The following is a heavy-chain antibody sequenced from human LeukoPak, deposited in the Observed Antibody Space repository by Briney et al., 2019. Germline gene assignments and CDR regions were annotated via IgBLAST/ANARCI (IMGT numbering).Heavy chain of an antibody. CDR2: ISAYNGNT. D-gene: IGHD3-22*01. V-gene: IGHV1-18*01. CDR3: ARDTNYYDSSGYLYYFDY. J-gene: IGHJ4*02. Sequence: GASVKVSCKASGYTFTSYISWVRRAPGQGLEWMGWISAYNGNTNYAQKLQGRVTMTTDTSTSTAYMELRSLRSDDTAVYYCARDTNYYDSSGYLYYFDYWGQGTLVTVSS. CDR1: GYTFTSY.